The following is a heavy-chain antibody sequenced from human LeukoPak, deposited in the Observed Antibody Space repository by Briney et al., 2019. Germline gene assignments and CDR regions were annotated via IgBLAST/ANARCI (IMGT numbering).Heavy chain of an antibody. CDR1: GYTFTSYG. CDR2: ISAYNGNT. CDR3: ARDSPYYYGSGSYQENWFDP. V-gene: IGHV1-18*01. J-gene: IGHJ5*02. D-gene: IGHD3-10*01. Sequence: GASVKVSCKASGYTFTSYGISWVRQAPGQGLEWMGWISAYNGNTNYAQKLQGRVTMTTDTSTSTVYMELRSLRSDDTAVYYCARDSPYYYGSGSYQENWFDPWGQGTLVTVSS.